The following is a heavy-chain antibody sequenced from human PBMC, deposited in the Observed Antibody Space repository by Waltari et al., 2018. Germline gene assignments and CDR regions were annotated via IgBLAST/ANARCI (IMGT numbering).Heavy chain of an antibody. CDR3: ASQDTTMGSFYYYMDV. V-gene: IGHV3-7*01. CDR1: GFTFRSYW. CDR2: IKQDGSEK. Sequence: EVQLVESGGGLVQPGGSLRLSCAASGFTFRSYWMSWVRHAPGKGLEWVANIKQDGSEKYYVDSVKGRFTISRDNAKNSLYLQMNSLRAEDTAVYFCASQDTTMGSFYYYMDVWGKGTTVTISS. J-gene: IGHJ6*03. D-gene: IGHD5-18*01.